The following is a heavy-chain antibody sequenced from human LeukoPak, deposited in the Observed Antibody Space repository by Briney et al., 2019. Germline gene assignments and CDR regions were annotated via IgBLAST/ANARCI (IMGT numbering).Heavy chain of an antibody. J-gene: IGHJ4*02. CDR2: IYSDGST. Sequence: PGGSLRLSCAASGFTVSINYMTWVRQAPGKGLEWVSVIYSDGSTYYADSVKGRFTISRDNAKNSVYLQMNSLRAEDTAVYYCARDGSAGLAADFDYWGQGTLVTVSS. CDR3: ARDGSAGLAADFDY. D-gene: IGHD6-13*01. CDR1: GFTVSINY. V-gene: IGHV3-53*01.